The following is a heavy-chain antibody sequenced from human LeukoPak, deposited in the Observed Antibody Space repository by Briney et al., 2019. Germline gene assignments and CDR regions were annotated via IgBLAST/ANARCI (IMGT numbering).Heavy chain of an antibody. CDR3: ARDRDLMVRGVTSYGMDV. CDR2: INWNGGST. J-gene: IGHJ6*02. V-gene: IGHV3-20*04. D-gene: IGHD3-10*01. Sequence: GRSLRLSCATSGFTFDDYGMSWVRQAPGKGLEWVSGINWNGGSTGYADSVKGRFTISRDNAKNSLYLQMNSLRAEDTALYYCARDRDLMVRGVTSYGMDVWGQGTTVTVSS. CDR1: GFTFDDYG.